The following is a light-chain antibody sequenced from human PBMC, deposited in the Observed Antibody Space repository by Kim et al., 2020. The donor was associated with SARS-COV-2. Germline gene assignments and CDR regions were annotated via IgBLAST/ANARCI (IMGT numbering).Light chain of an antibody. V-gene: IGLV3-25*03. Sequence: SYELTQPPSVSVSPGQTARITCSGDALPDQYAYWYQQKPGQAPVMVIYRDTERPSGFPGRFSGSSSGTTVTLTISGVQAEDEADYYCQSADSRGTYYVFG. CDR1: ALPDQY. J-gene: IGLJ1*01. CDR3: QSADSRGTYYV. CDR2: RDT.